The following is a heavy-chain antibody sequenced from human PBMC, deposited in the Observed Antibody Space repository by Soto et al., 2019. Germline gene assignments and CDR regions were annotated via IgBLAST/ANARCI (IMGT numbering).Heavy chain of an antibody. D-gene: IGHD2-21*01. CDR2: IGGSGGT. CDR3: ANGQGWCYYYDS. Sequence: EVQLLESGGGLVQPGGSLRLSCAASGFTFSSYAMSWVRLAPGKGLEWFSSIGGSGGTYYADSVKGRFTISRDNSKNMLYLHQNSLRGEDTAMYYCANGQGWCYYYDSWGQGTLVTVSS. J-gene: IGHJ4*02. CDR1: GFTFSSYA. V-gene: IGHV3-23*01.